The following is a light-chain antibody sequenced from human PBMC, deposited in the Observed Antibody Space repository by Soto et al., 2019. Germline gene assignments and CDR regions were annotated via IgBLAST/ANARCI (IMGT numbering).Light chain of an antibody. CDR3: QQYNNWPWT. CDR2: GAS. Sequence: EIVMTQSPATMSVSPGERATLSCRASQSMGSNVAWYQQKPGQAPRLLIYGASTRATGIPARFSGSGSGTEFTLTISSLQSEDFAVYYCQQYNNWPWTFGQGTKVDIK. J-gene: IGKJ1*01. V-gene: IGKV3-15*01. CDR1: QSMGSN.